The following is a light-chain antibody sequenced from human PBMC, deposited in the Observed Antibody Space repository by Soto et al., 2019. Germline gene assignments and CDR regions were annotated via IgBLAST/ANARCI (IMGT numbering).Light chain of an antibody. CDR2: SAS. CDR3: LQVNSFPRT. Sequence: IQMTQSPSSLSASIGDTVTITCRASQGIGVRLAWFQQKPGQAPQYLIKSASTLQSGVPSRFSGSGSGTEFILTINSLQPEDVAIYYCLQVNSFPRTFGQGTRVDLK. J-gene: IGKJ1*01. CDR1: QGIGVR. V-gene: IGKV1-12*01.